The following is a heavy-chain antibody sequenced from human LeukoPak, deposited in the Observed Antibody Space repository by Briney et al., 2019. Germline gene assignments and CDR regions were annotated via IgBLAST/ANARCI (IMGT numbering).Heavy chain of an antibody. V-gene: IGHV3-48*03. CDR1: GFTFSSYE. CDR3: AKDLWFGELSNPGFDY. CDR2: ISSSGSTI. Sequence: GGSLRLSCAASGFTFSSYEMNWVRQAPGKGLEWVSYISSSGSTIYYADSVKGRFTISRDNAKNSLYLQMNSLRAEDTAVYYCAKDLWFGELSNPGFDYWGQGTLVTVSS. J-gene: IGHJ4*02. D-gene: IGHD3-10*01.